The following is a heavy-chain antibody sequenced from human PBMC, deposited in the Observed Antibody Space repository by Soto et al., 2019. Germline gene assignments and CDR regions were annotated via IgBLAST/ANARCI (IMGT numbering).Heavy chain of an antibody. CDR1: GFPLSDYY. CDR2: ISTSGSTI. Sequence: QVQLVESGGGLVKPGGSLRLSCVASGFPLSDYYLSWIRQAPGKGLEWLSYISTSGSTIYYADSVKGRFTVSRDNAKNSLNLHINSLRADDTAVYYCARIASGWVLPYWFYDLWGRGTLVTVSS. V-gene: IGHV3-11*01. D-gene: IGHD6-19*01. CDR3: ARIASGWVLPYWFYDL. J-gene: IGHJ2*01.